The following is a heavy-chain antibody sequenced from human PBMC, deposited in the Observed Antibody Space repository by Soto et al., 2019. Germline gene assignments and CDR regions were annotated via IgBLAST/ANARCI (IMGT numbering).Heavy chain of an antibody. CDR2: ITATGDRT. CDR1: GFRFSSYS. D-gene: IGHD3-22*01. J-gene: IGHJ4*02. Sequence: EVQLLESGGGLVQPGGSLRLSCADSGFRFSSYSMSWVRQTPGKGLEWVAAITATGDRTYYADSVTGRFTISRDNSKKTPYLQMTRLRAEDTAMYYCATMNGYFEYWGQGTPVTVSS. V-gene: IGHV3-23*01. CDR3: ATMNGYFEY.